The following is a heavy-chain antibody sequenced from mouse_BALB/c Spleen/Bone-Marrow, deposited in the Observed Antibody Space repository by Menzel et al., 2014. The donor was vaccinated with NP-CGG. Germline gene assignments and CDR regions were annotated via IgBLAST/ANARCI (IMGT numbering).Heavy chain of an antibody. CDR1: GYSFTSYY. CDR3: ARNWDVDY. J-gene: IGHJ2*01. D-gene: IGHD4-1*01. Sequence: VQLQQSGPELMKPGASVKISCKASGYSFTSYYMHWVKQSHGKSLEWIGYIDPFNGATSYNQKFKGKATSTVDKSSSTAYMHLSSLTSEDSAVYYCARNWDVDYWGQGTTLTVSS. CDR2: IDPFNGAT. V-gene: IGHV1-31*01.